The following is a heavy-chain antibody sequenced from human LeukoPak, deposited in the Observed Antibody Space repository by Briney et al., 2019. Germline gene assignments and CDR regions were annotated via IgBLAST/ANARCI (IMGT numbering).Heavy chain of an antibody. CDR2: IYYSGST. CDR3: ARSTRSWFDP. D-gene: IGHD3-10*01. J-gene: IGHJ5*02. CDR1: GGSITPYY. V-gene: IGHV4-59*01. Sequence: SETLSLTCTVSGGSITPYYWSWIRQPPGKGLEWIGYIYYSGSTNYNPSLRSRVTISVDTSYNRFSLKLSSVTAADTAVYYCARSTRSWFDPWGQGTLVTVSS.